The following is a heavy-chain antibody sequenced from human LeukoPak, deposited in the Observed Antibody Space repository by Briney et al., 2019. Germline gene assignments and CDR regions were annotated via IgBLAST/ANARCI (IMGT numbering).Heavy chain of an antibody. CDR2: IYHSGST. CDR3: ARGYYDSSGYSDAFDI. V-gene: IGHV4-30-2*01. J-gene: IGHJ3*02. D-gene: IGHD3-22*01. CDR1: GGSISSGGYS. Sequence: SQTLSLTCAVSGGSISSGGYSWSWIRQPPGKGLEWIGYIYHSGSTHYNPSLKSRVTISVDRSKNQFSLKLSSVTAADTAVYYCARGYYDSSGYSDAFDIWGQGTMVTVSS.